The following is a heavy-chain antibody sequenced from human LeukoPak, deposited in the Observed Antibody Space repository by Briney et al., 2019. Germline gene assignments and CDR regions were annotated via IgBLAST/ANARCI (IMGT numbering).Heavy chain of an antibody. CDR1: GGSFSGYY. V-gene: IGHV4-34*01. CDR2: INHSGST. D-gene: IGHD3-10*01. CDR3: ARVGADGSGFLFDY. Sequence: SETLSLTCAVYGGSFSGYYWSWIRQPPGKGLEWIGEINHSGSTNYNPSLKSRVTISVGTSKNQFSPKLSSVTAADTAVYYCARVGADGSGFLFDYWGQGTLVTVSS. J-gene: IGHJ4*02.